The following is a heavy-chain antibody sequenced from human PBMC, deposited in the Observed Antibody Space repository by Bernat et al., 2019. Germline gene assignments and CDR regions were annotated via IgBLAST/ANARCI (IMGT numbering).Heavy chain of an antibody. V-gene: IGHV3-30-3*01. Sequence: QVQLVESGGGVVQPGRSLRVSCAASGFTFSSYAMYWVRQAPGKGLEWVAVISYDGSNKNYADSVKGRFTISTDNSKNSLYLQMNSLRAEDTAVYYCARDAYDMLRSYPVRYGMDVWGQGTTVTVSS. J-gene: IGHJ6*02. CDR3: ARDAYDMLRSYPVRYGMDV. CDR2: ISYDGSNK. D-gene: IGHD3-9*01. CDR1: GFTFSSYA.